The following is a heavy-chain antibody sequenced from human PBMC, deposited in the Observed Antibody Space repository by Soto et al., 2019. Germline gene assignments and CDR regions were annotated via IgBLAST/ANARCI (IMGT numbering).Heavy chain of an antibody. Sequence: EVQLVESGGGLVQPGGSLRLSCAASGFTVSNNYMRWVRQAPGKGLEWVSLIYSGGATYYADSVKGRFTISRDNSKNTLYLQMNSVRGEDMAVYYCARDGTYNWVGGQGILVTVSS. CDR3: ARDGTYNWV. CDR1: GFTVSNNY. J-gene: IGHJ4*02. D-gene: IGHD1-1*01. CDR2: IYSGGAT. V-gene: IGHV3-66*01.